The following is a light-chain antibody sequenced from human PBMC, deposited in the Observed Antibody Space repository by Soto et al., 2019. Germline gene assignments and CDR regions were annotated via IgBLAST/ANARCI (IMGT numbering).Light chain of an antibody. CDR1: QSVSKY. Sequence: EIVLTQSPGTLSLSPGERATLSCRASQSVSKYLAWYQQKPGQAPRVLIYGASSRATGIPARFSGSGSGTDFTLTISRLEPEDFAVYYCHQYGTSPWTLGQGTKVEIK. CDR3: HQYGTSPWT. V-gene: IGKV3-20*01. J-gene: IGKJ1*01. CDR2: GAS.